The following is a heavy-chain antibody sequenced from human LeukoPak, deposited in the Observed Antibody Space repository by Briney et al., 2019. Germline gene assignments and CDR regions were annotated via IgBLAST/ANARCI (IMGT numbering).Heavy chain of an antibody. CDR3: ARVGDEVAYTRGYLDY. D-gene: IGHD3-16*01. V-gene: IGHV3-53*04. J-gene: IGHJ4*02. Sequence: GGSLRLSCAASGFTVSSHDMSWVRQAPGKGLEWVSGIYMGGNTFYADSVKGRFTISRHTSKNTLYLQMNSLRAEDTAVYYCARVGDEVAYTRGYLDYWGQGTLVTVSS. CDR2: IYMGGNT. CDR1: GFTVSSHD.